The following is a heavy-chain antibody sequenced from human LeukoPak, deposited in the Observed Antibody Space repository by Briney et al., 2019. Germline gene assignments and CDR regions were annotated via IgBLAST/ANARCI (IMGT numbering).Heavy chain of an antibody. CDR1: GGSVSDYY. CDR3: ASRKLGNDY. Sequence: SETLSLTCTISGGSVSDYYWSWIRQSPGKGLEWIGYIYHTGSTSYSPSLKSRVTISADTSQNQFSLKLSSVTAADTAVYYCASRKLGNDYWGQGTLVTVSS. J-gene: IGHJ4*02. V-gene: IGHV4-59*02. CDR2: IYHTGST. D-gene: IGHD7-27*01.